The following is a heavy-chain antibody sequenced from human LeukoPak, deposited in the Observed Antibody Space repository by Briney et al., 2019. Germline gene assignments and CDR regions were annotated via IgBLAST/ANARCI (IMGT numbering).Heavy chain of an antibody. CDR1: GYSISSGYY. CDR2: IYHSGST. CDR3: AISPGYSYGYSYYYYYMDV. V-gene: IGHV4-38-2*02. D-gene: IGHD5-18*01. J-gene: IGHJ6*03. Sequence: PSETLSLTCTVSGYSISSGYYWGWIRQPPGKGLEWIGSIYHSGSTYYNPSLKSRVTISVDTSKNQFSLKLSSVTAADTAVYYCAISPGYSYGYSYYYYYMDVWGKGTTVTVSS.